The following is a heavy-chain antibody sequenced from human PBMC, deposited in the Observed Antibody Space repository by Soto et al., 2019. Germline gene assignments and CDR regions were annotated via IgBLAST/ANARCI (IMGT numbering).Heavy chain of an antibody. D-gene: IGHD4-17*01. CDR1: GGSISSGGYY. V-gene: IGHV4-31*03. Sequence: QVQLQESGPGLVKPSQTLSLTCTVSGGSISSGGYYWSWIRQHPGKGLEWFGYIFYSGSTYYNPPLKSRVTXSXDXXKTQFSLKLSSVTAAATAVYYCARSPEATVTAFDYWGQGTLVTVSS. J-gene: IGHJ4*02. CDR3: ARSPEATVTAFDY. CDR2: IFYSGST.